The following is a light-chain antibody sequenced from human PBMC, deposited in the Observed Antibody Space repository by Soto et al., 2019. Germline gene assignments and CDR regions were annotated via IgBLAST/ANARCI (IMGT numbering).Light chain of an antibody. V-gene: IGKV1-39*01. J-gene: IGKJ1*01. CDR1: QSIRSY. CDR2: AAS. Sequence: DIQMTQSPSSLSASVGDRVTITCRASQSIRSYLNWYQQKPGKAPKLLIYAASNLQGGVPSRFXXXXXXXXXXXXXSSLQPEDFATYYCQQSYTARTFGQGTKVEIK. CDR3: QQSYTART.